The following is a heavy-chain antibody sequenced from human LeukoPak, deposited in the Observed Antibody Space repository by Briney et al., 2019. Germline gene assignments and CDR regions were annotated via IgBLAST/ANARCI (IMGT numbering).Heavy chain of an antibody. V-gene: IGHV3-74*01. D-gene: IGHD6-19*01. CDR1: GFTFSTYW. CDR3: ASSYSSGYYGMDV. J-gene: IGHJ6*02. Sequence: GGSLRLSCAASGFTFSTYWMHWVRRAPGKGLVWVSRINSDGSYTTYADSVKGRFTISRDNAKNTLFLQMNTLRAEDTAVYYCASSYSSGYYGMDVWGQGTTVTVSS. CDR2: INSDGSYT.